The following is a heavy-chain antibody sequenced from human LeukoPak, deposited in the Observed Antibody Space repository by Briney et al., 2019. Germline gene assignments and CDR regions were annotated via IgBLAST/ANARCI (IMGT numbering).Heavy chain of an antibody. Sequence: PGGSLRLSCAASGFTVISNYMSWVRQAPGKGLEWVSVIYSGGDTYYADSVKGRFTISRDNSKNTLYLQMNSLRAEDTAVYYCAKVERVYAMLVVWGQGTLVTVSS. J-gene: IGHJ4*02. V-gene: IGHV3-53*01. CDR3: AKVERVYAMLVV. D-gene: IGHD2-8*01. CDR2: IYSGGDT. CDR1: GFTVISNY.